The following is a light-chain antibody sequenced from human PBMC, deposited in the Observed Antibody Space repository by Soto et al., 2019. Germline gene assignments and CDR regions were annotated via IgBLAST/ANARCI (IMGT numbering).Light chain of an antibody. CDR3: QQYENLPYT. Sequence: DIPMTQSASSLSASVGDRVTITCQASQVITNHLNWYQQKPGKAPKLLIYDISTLEIGVPSRFSGSGSGTDFTFTITGLQPEDIATYYCQQYENLPYTFGQGTKLEI. CDR2: DIS. V-gene: IGKV1-33*01. CDR1: QVITNH. J-gene: IGKJ2*01.